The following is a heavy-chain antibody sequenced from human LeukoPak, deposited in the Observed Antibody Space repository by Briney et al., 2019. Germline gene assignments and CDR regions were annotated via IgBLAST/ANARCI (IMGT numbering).Heavy chain of an antibody. J-gene: IGHJ4*02. CDR2: IYYSGST. CDR3: AREEVGAHFDY. CDR1: GFTFSSYA. Sequence: PGGSLRLSCAASGFTFSSYAMSWVRQAPGKGLEWIGYIYYSGSTNYNPSLKSRVTISVDTSKNQFSLKLSSVTAADTAVYYCAREEVGAHFDYWGQGTLVTVSS. V-gene: IGHV4-59*01. D-gene: IGHD1-26*01.